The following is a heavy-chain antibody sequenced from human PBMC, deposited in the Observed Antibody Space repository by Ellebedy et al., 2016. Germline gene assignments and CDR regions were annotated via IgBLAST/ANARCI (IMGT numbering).Heavy chain of an antibody. D-gene: IGHD2-2*01. J-gene: IGHJ5*02. CDR2: IYYSGSA. CDR1: GGSISSYY. Sequence: SETLSLTCTVSGGSISSYYWSWIRQPPGKGLEWIGYIYYSGSANYNPSLKSRVTISVDTSKNQFSLKLSSVTAADTAVYYCARGGSTRQFDPWGQGTLVTVSS. CDR3: ARGGSTRQFDP. V-gene: IGHV4-59*12.